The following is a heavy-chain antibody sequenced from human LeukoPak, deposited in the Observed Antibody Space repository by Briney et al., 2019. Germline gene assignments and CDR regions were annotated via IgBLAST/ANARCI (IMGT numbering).Heavy chain of an antibody. V-gene: IGHV1-18*01. Sequence: ASVKVSCKASGYTFTSYGISWVRQAPGQGLEWMGWISAYNGNTNYAQKLQGRVTMTTDTSTSTACMELRSLRSDDTAVYYCARDWQWLVTGGYWGQGTLVTVSS. CDR2: ISAYNGNT. J-gene: IGHJ4*02. CDR3: ARDWQWLVTGGY. D-gene: IGHD6-19*01. CDR1: GYTFTSYG.